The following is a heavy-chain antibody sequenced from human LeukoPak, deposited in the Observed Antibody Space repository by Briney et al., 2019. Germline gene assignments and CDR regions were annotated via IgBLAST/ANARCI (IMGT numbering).Heavy chain of an antibody. V-gene: IGHV4-34*01. CDR2: INHSGST. CDR1: GGSFSGYY. J-gene: IGHJ3*02. Sequence: PSETLSLTCAVYGGSFSGYYWSWIRQPPGKGLEWIGEINHSGSTNYNPSLKSRVTISVDTSKNQFSLKLSSVTAADTAVYYCARLRRLRIQLRFHDAFDIWGQGTMVTVSS. CDR3: ARLRRLRIQLRFHDAFDI. D-gene: IGHD5-18*01.